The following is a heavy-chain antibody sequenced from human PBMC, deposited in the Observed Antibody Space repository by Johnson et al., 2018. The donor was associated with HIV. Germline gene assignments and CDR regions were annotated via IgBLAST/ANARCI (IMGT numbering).Heavy chain of an antibody. Sequence: VQLVESGGGLVQPGGSLRLSCAASGFTFSDHYMDWVRQAPGKGLEWVSVLYSGGSTYHADSVKGRFTISRDNSKNTLYLQMNSLRAEDTAVYYCARMVGGEAFDIWGQGTMVTVSS. J-gene: IGHJ3*02. CDR2: LYSGGST. CDR1: GFTFSDHY. CDR3: ARMVGGEAFDI. D-gene: IGHD1-26*01. V-gene: IGHV3-66*02.